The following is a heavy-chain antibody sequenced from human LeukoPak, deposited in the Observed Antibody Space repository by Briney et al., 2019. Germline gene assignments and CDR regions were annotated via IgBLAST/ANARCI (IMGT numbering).Heavy chain of an antibody. CDR1: GYTFTNYY. CDR3: ATIVVVAATTDY. V-gene: IGHV1-46*01. CDR2: INPSGGST. Sequence: ASVKVSCKASGYTFTNYYIHWVRQAPGQGLEWTGIINPSGGSTSYAQKFQGRVTMTRDTSTSTVYMELSSLRSEDTAVYYCATIVVVAATTDYWGQGTLVTVSS. J-gene: IGHJ4*02. D-gene: IGHD2-15*01.